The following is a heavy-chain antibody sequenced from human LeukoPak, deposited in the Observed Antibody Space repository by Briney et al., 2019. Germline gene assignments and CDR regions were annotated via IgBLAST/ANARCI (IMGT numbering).Heavy chain of an antibody. CDR3: ARIDYYDSSGYA. V-gene: IGHV4-39*01. D-gene: IGHD3-22*01. CDR1: GGSISSSSYY. J-gene: IGHJ5*02. Sequence: PSETLSLTCTVSGGSISSSSYYWGWIRQPPGKGLEWIGSIYYSGSTYYNPSLKSRVTISVDTSKNQFSLKLSSVTAADTAVYYCARIDYYDSSGYAWGQGTLVTVSS. CDR2: IYYSGST.